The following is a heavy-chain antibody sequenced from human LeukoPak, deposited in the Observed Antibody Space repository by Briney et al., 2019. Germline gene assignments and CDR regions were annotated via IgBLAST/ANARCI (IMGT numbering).Heavy chain of an antibody. Sequence: PGGSLRLSCAASGFTFSSYSMNWVRQAPGKGLEWVSSISSSSSYIYYADSVKGRFTISRDNAKNSLYLQMNSLRAEDTAVYYCARDYCSGGSCYSGYYYYYMDVWGKGTTVTVSS. CDR3: ARDYCSGGSCYSGYYYYYMDV. D-gene: IGHD2-15*01. CDR1: GFTFSSYS. CDR2: ISSSSSYI. J-gene: IGHJ6*03. V-gene: IGHV3-21*01.